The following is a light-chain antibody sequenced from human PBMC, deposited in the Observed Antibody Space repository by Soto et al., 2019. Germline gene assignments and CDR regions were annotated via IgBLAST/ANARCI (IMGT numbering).Light chain of an antibody. CDR3: TSYSSSDIFYV. CDR1: SSDIGGYYY. Sequence: QSVLTQPASVSGSPGQSITISCTGTSSDIGGYYYVSWYQHHPGTAPKLLIYQVTNRPSRVSNRFSGSKSGNTASLTISGLQADDEADYYCTSYSSSDIFYVFGTGTKVTVL. V-gene: IGLV2-14*01. CDR2: QVT. J-gene: IGLJ1*01.